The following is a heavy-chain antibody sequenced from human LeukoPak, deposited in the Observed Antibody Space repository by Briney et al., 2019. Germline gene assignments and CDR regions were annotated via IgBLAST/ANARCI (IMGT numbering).Heavy chain of an antibody. CDR2: ISWNSGSI. CDR1: GFTFDDYA. D-gene: IGHD3-22*01. Sequence: PGRSLRLSCAASGFTFDDYAMHWVRQAPGKGLEWVSGISWNSGSIGYADSVKGRFTISRDNAKNSLYLQMNSLRAEDTALYYCAKDIGSSGYYLSYYYYGMDVWGQGTTVTVSS. J-gene: IGHJ6*02. CDR3: AKDIGSSGYYLSYYYYGMDV. V-gene: IGHV3-9*01.